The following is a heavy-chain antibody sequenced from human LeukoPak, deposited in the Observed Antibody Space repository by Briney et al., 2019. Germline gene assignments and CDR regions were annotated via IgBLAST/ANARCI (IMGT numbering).Heavy chain of an antibody. CDR1: GGSISSGSYY. V-gene: IGHV4-61*02. Sequence: SETLSLTCTVSGGSISSGSYYWSRIRQPAGKGLEWIGRIYTSGSTNYNPSLKSRVTISVDTSKNQFSLKLSSVTAADTAVYYCARLEVPAAIRGRWGQGTLVTVSS. D-gene: IGHD2-2*02. CDR3: ARLEVPAAIRGR. CDR2: IYTSGST. J-gene: IGHJ4*02.